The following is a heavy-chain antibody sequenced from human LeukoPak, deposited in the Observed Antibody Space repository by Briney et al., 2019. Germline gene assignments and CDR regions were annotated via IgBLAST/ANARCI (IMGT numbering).Heavy chain of an antibody. V-gene: IGHV5-51*01. J-gene: IGHJ4*02. CDR1: GYRFTNHW. CDR2: IYTGDSNP. D-gene: IGHD6-13*01. CDR3: ARKSAAAGYFDY. Sequence: GEPLMISCKGSGYRFTNHWIGWVRQMPGKGLEWMGVIYTGDSNPRYSPSFQGQVTISADKSINTAYLQWSSLRASDTAMYYCARKSAAAGYFDYWGQGTLVTVSS.